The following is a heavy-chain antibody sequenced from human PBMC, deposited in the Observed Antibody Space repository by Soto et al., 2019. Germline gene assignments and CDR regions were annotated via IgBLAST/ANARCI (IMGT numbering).Heavy chain of an antibody. CDR2: ISSGSNYI. J-gene: IGHJ5*02. D-gene: IGHD2-15*01. Sequence: EVQLVESGGGLVKPGGSLRLSCAASGFTFSTYTMNWVRQAPGKGLEWVSSISSGSNYIDYAELVKGRFTISRDNAKNSLYLQMNSLRAEDTALYYCARDYGKLNPWGQGTLVTVSS. CDR1: GFTFSTYT. V-gene: IGHV3-21*01. CDR3: ARDYGKLNP.